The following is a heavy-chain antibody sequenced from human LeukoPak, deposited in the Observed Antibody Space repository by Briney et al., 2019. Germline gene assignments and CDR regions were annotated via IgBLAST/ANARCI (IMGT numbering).Heavy chain of an antibody. D-gene: IGHD1-1*01. V-gene: IGHV3-21*01. CDR2: ISSSSSYI. CDR3: ARARLEMALDAFDI. CDR1: GFTFSSYS. J-gene: IGHJ3*02. Sequence: GGSLRLSCAASGFTFSSYSMNWVRQAPGKGLEWVSSISSSSSYIYYADSVKGRFTISRDNAKNSLYLQMNSLRAEDTAVYYCARARLEMALDAFDIWGQGTMVTVSS.